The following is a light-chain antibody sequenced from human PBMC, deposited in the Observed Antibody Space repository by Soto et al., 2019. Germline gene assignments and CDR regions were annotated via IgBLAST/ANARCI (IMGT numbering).Light chain of an antibody. CDR1: QSISNF. CDR2: DAS. Sequence: EIVLTQSPATLSLSPGDRATLSCRASQSISNFLAWYQQKPGQAPRLLIYDASKRATDIPDRFIGSGSGTDFTLTISSLEPEDFAVYYCHQRSNWPPFTFGGGTKVEI. CDR3: HQRSNWPPFT. J-gene: IGKJ4*01. V-gene: IGKV3-11*01.